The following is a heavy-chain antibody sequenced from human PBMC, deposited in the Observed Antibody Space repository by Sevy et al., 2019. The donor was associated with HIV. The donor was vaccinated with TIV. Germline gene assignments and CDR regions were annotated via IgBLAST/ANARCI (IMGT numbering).Heavy chain of an antibody. CDR1: GGSINSDH. V-gene: IGHV4-59*08. J-gene: IGHJ3*02. CDR3: ARRNDFDI. Sequence: SETLSLTCTVSGGSINSDHWNWIRQPPGKGLEWIGFVYYTGGTNYNPSLKNRVTISVDRTKNQFSLKLTSVTAADTAVYYCARRNDFDIWGQGTMVTVSS. CDR2: VYYTGGT.